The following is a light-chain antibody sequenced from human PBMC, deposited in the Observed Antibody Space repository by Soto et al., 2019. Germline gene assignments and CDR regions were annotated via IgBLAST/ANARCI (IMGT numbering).Light chain of an antibody. Sequence: DIQMTQSPSTLSASIGDRVTITCRASQTFSSWLAWYQQKPGKAPKLLIYDASSLQSGVPSRFSGSGSGTEFTLTISSLQPADFATYYCQQYNTYPYTFGQGTKVDIK. J-gene: IGKJ2*01. CDR3: QQYNTYPYT. CDR1: QTFSSW. V-gene: IGKV1-5*01. CDR2: DAS.